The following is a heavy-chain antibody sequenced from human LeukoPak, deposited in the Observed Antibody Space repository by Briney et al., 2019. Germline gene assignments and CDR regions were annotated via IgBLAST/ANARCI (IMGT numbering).Heavy chain of an antibody. D-gene: IGHD3-22*01. Sequence: PTETLSLTCAVSGGSISSSNWWSWVHQPPGKGLEWIGEIYHSGSTNYNPSLKSRVTISVDKSKNQFSLKLSSVTAADTAVYYCARRGTVITYYYYMDVWGKGTTVTVSS. CDR1: GGSISSSNW. CDR2: IYHSGST. V-gene: IGHV4-4*02. J-gene: IGHJ6*03. CDR3: ARRGTVITYYYYMDV.